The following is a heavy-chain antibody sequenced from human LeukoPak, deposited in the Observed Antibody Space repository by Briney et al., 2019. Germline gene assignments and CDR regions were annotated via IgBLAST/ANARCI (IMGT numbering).Heavy chain of an antibody. Sequence: PSETLSLTCSVSGGSVTSYYWNWIRQTPDKGLEWIAYIYHSGLTRYNPSLKSRVTISMDTSKNQISPKVASVTAADTGFYYCARTYDSTAYHFWGHGTQVTVSS. V-gene: IGHV4-59*08. J-gene: IGHJ4*01. CDR2: IYHSGLT. CDR3: ARTYDSTAYHF. CDR1: GGSVTSYY. D-gene: IGHD3-22*01.